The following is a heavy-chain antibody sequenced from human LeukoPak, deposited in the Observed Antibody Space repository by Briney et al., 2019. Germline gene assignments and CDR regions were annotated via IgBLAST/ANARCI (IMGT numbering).Heavy chain of an antibody. D-gene: IGHD3-22*01. J-gene: IGHJ4*02. CDR3: ARGPITTRSHFDY. V-gene: IGHV1-69*13. CDR2: IIPIFATA. CDR1: GGTFSSYA. Sequence: ASVKVSCKASGGTFSSYAISWERQAPGQGLEWMGGIIPIFATANYAQKFQGRVTITADESTSTAYMELSSLRSEDTAVYYCARGPITTRSHFDYWGQGTLVTVSS.